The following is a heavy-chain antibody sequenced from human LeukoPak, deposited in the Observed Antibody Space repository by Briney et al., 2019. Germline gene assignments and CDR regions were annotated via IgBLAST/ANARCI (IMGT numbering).Heavy chain of an antibody. J-gene: IGHJ3*02. Sequence: ASVKVSCKVSGYTLTELSMHWARQAPGKGLEWMGGFDPEDGETIYAQKFQGRVTMTEDTSTDTAYMELSSLRSEDTAVYYCATDSPHYGGNSVLDAFDIWGQGTMVTVSS. CDR1: GYTLTELS. CDR3: ATDSPHYGGNSVLDAFDI. D-gene: IGHD4-23*01. CDR2: FDPEDGET. V-gene: IGHV1-24*01.